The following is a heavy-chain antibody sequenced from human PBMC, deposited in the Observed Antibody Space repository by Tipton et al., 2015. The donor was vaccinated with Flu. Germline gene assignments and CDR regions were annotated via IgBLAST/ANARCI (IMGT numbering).Heavy chain of an antibody. V-gene: IGHV3-30*02. D-gene: IGHD3-10*01. J-gene: IGHJ4*02. Sequence: GSLRLSCVASGFTFGDYWMHWVRQAPGKGLEWVAFIRFDGTIDCYADSVKGRFTISRDNSMDTLYLQMHSLRAEDAAVYYCARETPTTGSGLDYWGQGTLVTVSS. CDR3: ARETPTTGSGLDY. CDR2: IRFDGTID. CDR1: GFTFGDYW.